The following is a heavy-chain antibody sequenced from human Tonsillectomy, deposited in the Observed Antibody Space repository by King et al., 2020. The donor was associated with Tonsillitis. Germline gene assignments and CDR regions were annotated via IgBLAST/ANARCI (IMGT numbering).Heavy chain of an antibody. D-gene: IGHD2-2*01. Sequence: VQLVESGAEVKKPGASVKVSCKASGYTFTSYYMHWVRQAPGQGLEWMGIINPSAGGTSYAQKFQGRVTMTRDTSTSTVYMELSSLRSEDTAVYYCARDPKLRDSFLWGVYTTSGGEGPLVTLSS. J-gene: IGHJ4*02. V-gene: IGHV1-46*03. CDR2: INPSAGGT. CDR3: ARDPKLRDSFLWGVYTTS. CDR1: GYTFTSYY.